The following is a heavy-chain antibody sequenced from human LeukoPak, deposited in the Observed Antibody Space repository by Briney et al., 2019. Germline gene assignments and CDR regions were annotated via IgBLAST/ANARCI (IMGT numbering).Heavy chain of an antibody. J-gene: IGHJ5*02. D-gene: IGHD3-9*01. Sequence: ASVKVSCKASGYTFTSCDINWVRQATGQGLEWMGWISAYNGNTNYAQKLQGRVTMTTDTSTSTAYMELRSLRSDDTAVYYCARMDKYYDILTGYYKRSPNWFDPWGQGTLVTVSS. V-gene: IGHV1-18*01. CDR1: GYTFTSCD. CDR3: ARMDKYYDILTGYYKRSPNWFDP. CDR2: ISAYNGNT.